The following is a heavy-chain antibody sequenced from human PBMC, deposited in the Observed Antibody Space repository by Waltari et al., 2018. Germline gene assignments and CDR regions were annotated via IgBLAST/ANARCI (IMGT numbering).Heavy chain of an antibody. Sequence: QVQLQESGPGLVKPSETLSLTCTVSGYSISSGYYWGWIRQPPGKGLEWIGSIYHNGSTYYTPSLKSLVTISVDTSKNQFSLKLSSVTAADTAVYYCARDECGGDCYSDAFDIWGQGTMVTVSS. CDR1: GYSISSGYY. CDR2: IYHNGST. V-gene: IGHV4-38-2*02. CDR3: ARDECGGDCYSDAFDI. J-gene: IGHJ3*02. D-gene: IGHD2-21*01.